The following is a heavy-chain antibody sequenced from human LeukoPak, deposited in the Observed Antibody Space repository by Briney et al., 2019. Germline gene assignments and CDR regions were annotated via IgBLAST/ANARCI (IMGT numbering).Heavy chain of an antibody. D-gene: IGHD5/OR15-5a*01. CDR3: ARSVLGDAFDI. J-gene: IGHJ3*02. CDR2: ISGSGGST. CDR1: GFTFSSYA. V-gene: IGHV3-23*01. Sequence: GGSLRLSCAASGFTFSSYAMSWVRQAPGKGLEWVSTISGSGGSTYYADSVKGRFTISRDNSKNTLYLQMNSLRAEDMAVYYCARSVLGDAFDIWGQGTMVTVSS.